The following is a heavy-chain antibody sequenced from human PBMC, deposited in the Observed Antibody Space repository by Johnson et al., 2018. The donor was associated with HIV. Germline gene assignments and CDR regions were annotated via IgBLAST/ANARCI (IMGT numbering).Heavy chain of an antibody. CDR2: ISGSGGST. D-gene: IGHD2-2*01. J-gene: IGHJ3*02. CDR3: AKPSKREGIVVVPAAI. V-gene: IGHV3-23*04. CDR1: GFTVSSNY. Sequence: VQLVESGGGLVQPGGSLRLSCAASGFTVSSNYMSWVRQAPGEGLEWVSAISGSGGSTYYADSVKGRFTIPRDNSKNSLYLQRNRLRAGDTAVYYCAKPSKREGIVVVPAAIWGQGTMVTVSS.